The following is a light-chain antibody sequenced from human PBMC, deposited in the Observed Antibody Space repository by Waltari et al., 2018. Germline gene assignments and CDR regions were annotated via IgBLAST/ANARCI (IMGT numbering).Light chain of an antibody. J-gene: IGLJ3*02. Sequence: SSELTQDPAVSVALGQTARITCQGDSLRGHYASWYQQKPGQAPILVIYGQNHRPSGSPDRFSGSSSGDTTSLTITGTQAEDEADYYCKSRNNDRGVFGGGTKLTVL. V-gene: IGLV3-19*01. CDR3: KSRNNDRGV. CDR2: GQN. CDR1: SLRGHY.